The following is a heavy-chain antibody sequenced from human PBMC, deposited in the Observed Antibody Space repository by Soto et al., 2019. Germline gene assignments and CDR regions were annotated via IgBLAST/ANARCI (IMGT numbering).Heavy chain of an antibody. CDR3: ATLKSDLGLSGNYFNYFDY. CDR2: FDPEDADT. D-gene: IGHD3-10*01. Sequence: ASVKVSCKVSGYTLTELSMHWVRQAPGKGLEWMGGFDPEDADTIYAQKFQGRVTMTEDTSTDTAYMELRNLRPEDTAVYYCATLKSDLGLSGNYFNYFDYWGQGTLVTVSS. J-gene: IGHJ4*02. V-gene: IGHV1-24*01. CDR1: GYTLTELS.